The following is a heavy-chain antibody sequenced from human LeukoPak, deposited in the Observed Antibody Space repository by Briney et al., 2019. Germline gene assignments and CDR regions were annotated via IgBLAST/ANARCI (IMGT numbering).Heavy chain of an antibody. V-gene: IGHV4-61*01. Sequence: SETLSLTCTVSGVSVSSGSYYWSWIRQPPGKGLEWIGYIYYSGSTNYTPSLKSRVTISVDTSKNQFSLKLSSVPAADTAVYYCASTYYYDSSGYHPDYWGQGTLVTVSS. D-gene: IGHD3-22*01. CDR1: GVSVSSGSYY. CDR3: ASTYYYDSSGYHPDY. J-gene: IGHJ4*02. CDR2: IYYSGST.